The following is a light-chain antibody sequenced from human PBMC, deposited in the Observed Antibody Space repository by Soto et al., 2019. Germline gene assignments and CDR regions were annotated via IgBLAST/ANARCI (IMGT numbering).Light chain of an antibody. CDR2: RDA. V-gene: IGLV3-9*01. Sequence: SYELTQPLSVSVVLGQTARITCGGDNIGSKNVHWYQQKPGQAPILVIYRDANRPSGIPERFSGSNSGNTATLTIDRTPAGDEADYYCQVWDPRTANRVFGGGTKVTVL. J-gene: IGLJ3*02. CDR1: NIGSKN. CDR3: QVWDPRTANRV.